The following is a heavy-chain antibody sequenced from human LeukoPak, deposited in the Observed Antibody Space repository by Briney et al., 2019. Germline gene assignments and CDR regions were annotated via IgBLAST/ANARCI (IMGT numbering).Heavy chain of an antibody. D-gene: IGHD3-10*01. CDR2: IDTAGDT. Sequence: GGSLRLSCAASGFTFSSYDMHWVRQATGKGLEWVSAIDTAGDTYYPGSVKGRFTISRENDKNSSYLQMNSMRAGDTAVYYCSRGEAMVRRAALDYWGQGTLVTVSS. CDR3: SRGEAMVRRAALDY. V-gene: IGHV3-13*01. CDR1: GFTFSSYD. J-gene: IGHJ4*02.